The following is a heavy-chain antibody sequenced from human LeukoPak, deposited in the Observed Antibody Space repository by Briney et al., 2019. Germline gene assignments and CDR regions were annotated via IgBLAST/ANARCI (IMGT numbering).Heavy chain of an antibody. CDR3: AELGITMIGGV. J-gene: IGHJ6*04. Sequence: GGSLRLSCAACGFTFDDYGMSWVRQAPGKGLEWVSYISSSGSTIYYADSVKGRFTISRDNAKNSLYLQMNSLRAEDTAVYYCAELGITMIGGVWGKGTTVTISS. CDR2: ISSSGSTI. D-gene: IGHD3-10*02. V-gene: IGHV3-48*03. CDR1: GFTFDDYG.